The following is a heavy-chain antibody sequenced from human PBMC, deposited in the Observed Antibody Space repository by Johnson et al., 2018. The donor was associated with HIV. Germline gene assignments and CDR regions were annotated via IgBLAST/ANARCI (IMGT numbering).Heavy chain of an antibody. Sequence: QVQLVESGGGLVKPGGSLRLSCLASGFSFSDYYMSWIRQAPGKGLEWLSYMSSSGTTIYHADSVKGRFTISRDNAKNSLYLQMNSLRVEDTAVYYCARLGLTDAFDIWGQGTMVTVSP. CDR2: MSSSGTTI. J-gene: IGHJ3*02. CDR1: GFSFSDYY. V-gene: IGHV3-11*04. CDR3: ARLGLTDAFDI. D-gene: IGHD2-8*01.